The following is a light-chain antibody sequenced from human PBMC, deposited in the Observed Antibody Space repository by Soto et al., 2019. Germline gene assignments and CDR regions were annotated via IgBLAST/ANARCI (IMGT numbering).Light chain of an antibody. CDR1: QSVTSDY. CDR3: QQYGRP. Sequence: EIVLTQSPGTLSLSPGERATLSCRASQSVTSDYLAWYQQKPGQAPRLLIHGASSRATGSPDRFSGSGSGTDFTLTISRLEPEDFAVYYCQQYGRPFGQGTKVEIK. CDR2: GAS. V-gene: IGKV3-20*01. J-gene: IGKJ1*01.